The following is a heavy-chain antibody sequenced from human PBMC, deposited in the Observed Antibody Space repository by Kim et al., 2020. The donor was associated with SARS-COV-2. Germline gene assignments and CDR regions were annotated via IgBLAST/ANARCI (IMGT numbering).Heavy chain of an antibody. CDR2: ISGSGGST. J-gene: IGHJ4*02. Sequence: GGSLRLSCAASGFTLSNYAMSWVRQAPGMGLELVSGISGSGGSTNYADSVKGRFAISRDNSKNTLYLRMNSLRAEDTAVYYCASLPSRNSGVVDYWGQGTLVTVSS. CDR3: ASLPSRNSGVVDY. D-gene: IGHD2-8*02. CDR1: GFTLSNYA. V-gene: IGHV3-23*01.